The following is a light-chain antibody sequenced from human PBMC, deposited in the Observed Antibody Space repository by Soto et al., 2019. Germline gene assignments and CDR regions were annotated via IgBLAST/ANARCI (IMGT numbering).Light chain of an antibody. Sequence: EIVMTQSPATLSVSPGERATLSCRASQSLSNNLAWYQQKPGQAPRLLIYGASTRDTGIPAKFSGSGSGTKYTPTISSLLSEDFAVYYYLQYNKWSPWTFGQGTKVEIK. CDR3: LQYNKWSPWT. CDR1: QSLSNN. CDR2: GAS. V-gene: IGKV3-15*01. J-gene: IGKJ1*01.